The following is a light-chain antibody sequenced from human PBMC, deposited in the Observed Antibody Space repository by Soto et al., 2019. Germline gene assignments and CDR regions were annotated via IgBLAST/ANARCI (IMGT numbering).Light chain of an antibody. Sequence: DIQLTQSPSFLSASVGDRVSITCRASQGISSYLAWYQQKPGKAPKLLIYAASTLQSGVPSRFSGSGSGTDFTLTISSLQPEDFATYYCQQYNSYRTFGQGTRLEI. CDR2: AAS. CDR1: QGISSY. V-gene: IGKV1-9*01. J-gene: IGKJ5*01. CDR3: QQYNSYRT.